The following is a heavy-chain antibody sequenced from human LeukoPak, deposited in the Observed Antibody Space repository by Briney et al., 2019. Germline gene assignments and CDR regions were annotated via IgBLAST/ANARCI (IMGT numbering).Heavy chain of an antibody. J-gene: IGHJ3*02. CDR2: MNPNSGNT. CDR3: ARERYCSGGSCYPGAFDI. D-gene: IGHD2-15*01. CDR1: GYTFTSYD. V-gene: IGHV1-8*03. Sequence: ASVKVSCKASGYTFTSYDINWVRQATGQGLEWMGWMNPNSGNTGYAQKFQGRVTITRNTSISTAYMELSSLRSEDTAVYYCARERYCSGGSCYPGAFDIWGQGTMVTVSS.